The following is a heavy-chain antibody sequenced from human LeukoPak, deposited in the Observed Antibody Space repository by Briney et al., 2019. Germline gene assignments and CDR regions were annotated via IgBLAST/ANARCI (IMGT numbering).Heavy chain of an antibody. D-gene: IGHD6-13*01. Sequence: GGSLRLSCAASGFTFSTYWMTWVRQAPGKGLEWVANIKEDGSDKYYVDSAKGRFTISRDNAKNSLYLQMNSLRAEDTAVYFCARDSGWFRFDYWGQGTLVTVSS. CDR2: IKEDGSDK. J-gene: IGHJ4*02. CDR3: ARDSGWFRFDY. CDR1: GFTFSTYW. V-gene: IGHV3-7*03.